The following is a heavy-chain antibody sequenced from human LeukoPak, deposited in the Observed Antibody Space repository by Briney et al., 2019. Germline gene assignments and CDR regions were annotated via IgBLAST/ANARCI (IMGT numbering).Heavy chain of an antibody. V-gene: IGHV1-69*13. D-gene: IGHD4-11*01. J-gene: IGHJ5*02. Sequence: SVKVSCKASGGTFSSYAISWVRQAPGQGLEWMGGIIPIFGTANYAQKFQGRVTITADGSTSTAYMELSSLRSEDTAVYYCARDSLTTVTWFDPWGQGTLVTVSS. CDR3: ARDSLTTVTWFDP. CDR1: GGTFSSYA. CDR2: IIPIFGTA.